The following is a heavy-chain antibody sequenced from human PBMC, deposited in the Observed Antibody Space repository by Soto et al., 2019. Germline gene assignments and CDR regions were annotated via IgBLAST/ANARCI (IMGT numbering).Heavy chain of an antibody. D-gene: IGHD1-20*01. CDR3: ARESSGNHNHNWFDP. Sequence: QVQLQESGPGLVKPSETLSLTCTVSGGSLSPYYWSWVRQPPGKGLAWIGFIWFSGTSTYNPSLRGRVTMSVDTSKNQLSLEMNSVTAADTAVYYCARESSGNHNHNWFDPWGLGTLVTVSA. J-gene: IGHJ5*02. V-gene: IGHV4-59*01. CDR2: IWFSGTS. CDR1: GGSLSPYY.